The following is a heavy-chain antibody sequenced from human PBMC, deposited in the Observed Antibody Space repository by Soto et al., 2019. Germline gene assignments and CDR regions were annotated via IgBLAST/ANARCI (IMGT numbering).Heavy chain of an antibody. CDR2: IIPIFGTA. D-gene: IGHD3-22*01. CDR1: GGTFSSYA. J-gene: IGHJ4*02. CDR3: ARDATNYYDSSGYRFDY. Sequence: QVQLVQSGAEVKKPGSSVKVSCKASGGTFSSYAISWVRQAPGQGHEWMGGIIPIFGTANYAQKFQGRDTITADESTSTAYMELSSLRSEDKAVYYCARDATNYYDSSGYRFDYWGQGTLVTVSS. V-gene: IGHV1-69*01.